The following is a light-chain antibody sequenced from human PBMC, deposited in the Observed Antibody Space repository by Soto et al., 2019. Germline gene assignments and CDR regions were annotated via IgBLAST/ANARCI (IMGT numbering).Light chain of an antibody. CDR2: AVS. CDR3: SSYAGSDNVV. V-gene: IGLV2-8*01. J-gene: IGLJ2*01. CDR1: SSDVGGYNY. Sequence: HSVLTQPPSASGSPGQSVTISCTGTSSDVGGYNYVSWYQQHPGKAPKLVIYAVSARPSGVPDRFSGSKSGNTASLTVSGLQAEDEADYYCSSYAGSDNVVFGGGTKVTVL.